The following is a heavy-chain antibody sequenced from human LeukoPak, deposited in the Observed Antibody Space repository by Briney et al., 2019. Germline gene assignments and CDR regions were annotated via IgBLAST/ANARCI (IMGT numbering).Heavy chain of an antibody. CDR1: GYTFTSYG. V-gene: IGHV1-18*01. CDR2: ISAYNGNT. CDR3: ARDGYYYDSSGYYVPSGRVDY. Sequence: ASVKVSCKASGYTFTSYGISWVRQAPGQGLEWMGWISAYNGNTNYAQKLQGRVTMTTDTSPSTASMELRSLRSDDTAVYYCARDGYYYDSSGYYVPSGRVDYWGQGTLVTVSS. J-gene: IGHJ4*02. D-gene: IGHD3-22*01.